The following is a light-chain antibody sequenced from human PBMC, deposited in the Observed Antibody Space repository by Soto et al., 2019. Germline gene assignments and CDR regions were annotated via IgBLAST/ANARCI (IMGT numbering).Light chain of an antibody. Sequence: QSALTQPPSASGSPGQSVTISCTVTSSDVGGYNYVSWYQQHPGKAPKLMIYEVSKRPSGVPDRFSDSKSGNTASLTVSGLQAEDEADYYCSSYAGSNNVVFGGGTKVTVL. V-gene: IGLV2-8*01. J-gene: IGLJ2*01. CDR2: EVS. CDR1: SSDVGGYNY. CDR3: SSYAGSNNVV.